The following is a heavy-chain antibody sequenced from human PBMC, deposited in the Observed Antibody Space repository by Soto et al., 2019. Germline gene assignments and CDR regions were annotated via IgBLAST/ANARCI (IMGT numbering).Heavy chain of an antibody. CDR2: ISSSSGYI. J-gene: IGHJ4*02. D-gene: IGHD3-3*01. CDR3: ATLEGPDY. Sequence: GGSLRLSCAASGFTFRDYSMNWVRQAPGKGLEWVSSISSSSGYIYYADPVKGRFTISRDNAKNSLYLEMNSLRAEDTAVYYCATLEGPDYWGQGTLVTVSS. V-gene: IGHV3-21*01. CDR1: GFTFRDYS.